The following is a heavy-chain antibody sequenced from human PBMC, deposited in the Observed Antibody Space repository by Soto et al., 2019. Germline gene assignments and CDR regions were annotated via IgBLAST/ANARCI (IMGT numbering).Heavy chain of an antibody. V-gene: IGHV1-3*01. D-gene: IGHD3-22*01. CDR1: GYTFTSYA. CDR2: INAGNGNT. J-gene: IGHJ5*02. Sequence: ASVKVSCKXSGYTFTSYAMHWVSQAPGQRLEWMGWINAGNGNTKYSQKFQGRVTITRDTSASTAYMELSSLRSEDTAVYYCARDTIYDSSGYYYVGYNWFDPWGQGTLVTVSS. CDR3: ARDTIYDSSGYYYVGYNWFDP.